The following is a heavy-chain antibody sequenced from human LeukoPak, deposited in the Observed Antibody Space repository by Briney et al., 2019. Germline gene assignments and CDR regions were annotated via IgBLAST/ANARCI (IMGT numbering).Heavy chain of an antibody. V-gene: IGHV3-30-3*01. J-gene: IGHJ4*02. Sequence: QSGGSLRLSCAGSGFTFKIYAMHWVRQAPGKGLEWVAVLSSDGSSEYYADSVKGRFTISRDNSKTTLYLQMNSLRLEDTAVYFCAREAIVGHTSASRLYYLDYWGQGTLVTVSS. CDR1: GFTFKIYA. CDR2: LSSDGSSE. CDR3: AREAIVGHTSASRLYYLDY. D-gene: IGHD2-21*01.